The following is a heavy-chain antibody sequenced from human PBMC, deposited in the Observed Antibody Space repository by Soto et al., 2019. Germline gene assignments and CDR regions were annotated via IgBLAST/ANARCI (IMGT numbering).Heavy chain of an antibody. J-gene: IGHJ4*02. CDR3: ANAGSVGSFDY. CDR1: GGSISSSSYY. Sequence: SETLSLTCTVSGGSISSSSYYWGWIRQPPGKGLEWIGSIYYSGSTYYNPSLKSRVTISVDTSKNQFSLKLSSVTAADTAVYYCANAGSVGSFDYWGQGTLVPVSS. V-gene: IGHV4-39*01. CDR2: IYYSGST. D-gene: IGHD6-19*01.